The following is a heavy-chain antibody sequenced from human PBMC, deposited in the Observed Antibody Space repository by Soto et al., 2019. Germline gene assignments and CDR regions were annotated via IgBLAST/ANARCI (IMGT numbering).Heavy chain of an antibody. CDR2: ISPYTGNT. Sequence: QVQLVQSGDEVKKPGASVKVSCKASGYIFVNYGIAWVRQAPGQGLEWMGRISPYTGNTHSATKVQGRLTMTTDTSTMTDYMDLGSLTSDDTAVYYCVMVDNYVTPTPQDGWGQGTTVTVSS. CDR1: GYIFVNYG. D-gene: IGHD3-16*01. J-gene: IGHJ6*02. CDR3: VMVDNYVTPTPQDG. V-gene: IGHV1-18*01.